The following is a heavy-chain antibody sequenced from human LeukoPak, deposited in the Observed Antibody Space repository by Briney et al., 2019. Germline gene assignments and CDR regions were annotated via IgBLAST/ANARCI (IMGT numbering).Heavy chain of an antibody. CDR2: IYHSGKS. CDR1: GYSISSGYY. CDR3: ARGRPLFTIFGVVTRNWFDP. D-gene: IGHD3-3*01. Sequence: SETLSLTCSVSGYSISSGYYWDWIRQPPGKGLEWIASIYHSGKSYYNPSLESRVTISVDTSKNQFSLKLSSVTAEDTAVYYCARGRPLFTIFGVVTRNWFDPWGQGTLVTVSS. V-gene: IGHV4-38-2*02. J-gene: IGHJ5*02.